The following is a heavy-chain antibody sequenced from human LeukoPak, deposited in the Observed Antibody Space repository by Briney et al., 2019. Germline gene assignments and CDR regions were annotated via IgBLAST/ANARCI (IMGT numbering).Heavy chain of an antibody. V-gene: IGHV4-59*01. CDR1: GGSISSYY. CDR3: ARGDKQWLATFDY. J-gene: IGHJ4*02. D-gene: IGHD6-19*01. CDR2: IYYIGST. Sequence: SETLSLTCTVSGGSISSYYWSWIRQPPGKGLEWIGYIYYIGSTNYNPSLKSRVTISVDTSKNQFSLKLSSVTAADTAVYYCARGDKQWLATFDYWGQGTLVTVSS.